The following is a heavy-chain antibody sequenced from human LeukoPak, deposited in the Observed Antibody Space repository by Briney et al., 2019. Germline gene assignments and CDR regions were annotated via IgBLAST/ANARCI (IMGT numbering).Heavy chain of an antibody. V-gene: IGHV1-8*01. CDR3: ARGPNKSDGGNSGSAWFDP. D-gene: IGHD4-23*01. Sequence: GASVKVSCKASGYTLTTYDINWVRQATGQGLEWMGWMNPNSGNTGYAQKFQGRVTMTRNTSISTAYMELSSLRSEDTAAYYCARGPNKSDGGNSGSAWFDPWGQGTLVTVSS. CDR2: MNPNSGNT. CDR1: GYTLTTYD. J-gene: IGHJ5*02.